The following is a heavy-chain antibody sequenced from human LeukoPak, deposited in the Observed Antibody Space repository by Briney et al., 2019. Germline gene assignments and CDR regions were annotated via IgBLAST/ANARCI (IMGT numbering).Heavy chain of an antibody. CDR2: ISYDGSNK. J-gene: IGHJ4*02. D-gene: IGHD4-17*01. CDR3: ARGNYGEALGY. V-gene: IGHV3-30-3*01. Sequence: GRSLRLSCAASGFTFSSYAMHWVRQAPGKGLEWVVVISYDGSNKYYADSVKGRFTISRDNSKNTLYLQMNSLRAEDTAVYYCARGNYGEALGYWGQGTLVTVSS. CDR1: GFTFSSYA.